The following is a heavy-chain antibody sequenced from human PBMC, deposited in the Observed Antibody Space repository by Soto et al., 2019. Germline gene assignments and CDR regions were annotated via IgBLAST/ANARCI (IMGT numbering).Heavy chain of an antibody. CDR3: AKDDDSSGYYYPPAMDV. J-gene: IGHJ6*02. D-gene: IGHD3-22*01. Sequence: HPGGSLRLSCAASGFTFSSYAMSWVRQAPGQGLDWVSAISGRGGSTYYADSVKGRFTISRDNSKNTLYLQMNSLRADDTAVYYCAKDDDSSGYYYPPAMDVWGQGTTVTVSS. CDR1: GFTFSSYA. V-gene: IGHV3-23*01. CDR2: ISGRGGST.